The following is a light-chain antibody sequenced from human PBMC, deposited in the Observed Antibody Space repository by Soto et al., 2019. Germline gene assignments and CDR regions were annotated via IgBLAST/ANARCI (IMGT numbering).Light chain of an antibody. V-gene: IGKV3-20*01. CDR1: QSVSSSS. CDR3: QQHGTSPLT. Sequence: EIVLSQSPGTLPLSPGERATPSCRASQSVSSSSLAWYQQKPGQAPRLLIYGGSSRATGIPDRFSGSGSGTDFTLTISRLEPQDFAVYYCQQHGTSPLTFGGGTKVDIK. J-gene: IGKJ4*01. CDR2: GGS.